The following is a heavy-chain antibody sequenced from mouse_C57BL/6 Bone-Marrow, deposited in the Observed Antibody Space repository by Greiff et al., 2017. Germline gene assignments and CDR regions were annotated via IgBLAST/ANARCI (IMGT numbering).Heavy chain of an antibody. J-gene: IGHJ1*03. CDR3: ARDDTTVVANDWYFDV. CDR2: IYIGNGYT. V-gene: IGHV1-58*01. CDR1: GYTFTSYG. D-gene: IGHD1-1*01. Sequence: VQLQQSGAELVRPGSSVKMSCKTSGYTFTSYGINWVKQRPGQGLEWIGYIYIGNGYTEYNEKFKGKATLTSDTSSSTAYMQLSSLTSEDSAIYFWARDDTTVVANDWYFDVWGTGTTVTVSS.